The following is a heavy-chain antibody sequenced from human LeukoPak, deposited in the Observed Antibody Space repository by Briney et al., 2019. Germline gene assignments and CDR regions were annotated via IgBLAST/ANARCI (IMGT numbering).Heavy chain of an antibody. CDR2: ISSKAFGATP. J-gene: IGHJ4*02. CDR1: GFSFGDYA. V-gene: IGHV3-49*03. D-gene: IGHD2-21*02. Sequence: GGSLRPSCTSVGFSFGDYAVSWFRQAPGKGLEWVGYISSKAFGATPQYAPSVRGRFTISRDDSKSIAHLQMNSLKTEDTAVYYCTRNTATVHFDYWGQGTPVTVSS. CDR3: TRNTATVHFDY.